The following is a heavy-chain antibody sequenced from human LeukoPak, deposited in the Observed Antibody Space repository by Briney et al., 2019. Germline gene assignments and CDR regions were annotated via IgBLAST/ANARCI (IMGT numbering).Heavy chain of an antibody. D-gene: IGHD3-16*01. CDR2: IYTSRST. V-gene: IGHV4-4*09. Sequence: SETLSLTCTVSGGSISSYYRSWIRQPPGKGLEWIGYIYTSRSTNYNPSLKSRVTILVDTSKNQFSLKLSSVTAADTAVYYCARHGTPGGGFDCWGQGTLVTVSS. J-gene: IGHJ4*02. CDR3: ARHGTPGGGFDC. CDR1: GGSISSYY.